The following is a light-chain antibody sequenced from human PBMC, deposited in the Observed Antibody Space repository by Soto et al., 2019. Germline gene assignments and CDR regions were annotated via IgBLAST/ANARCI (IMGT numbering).Light chain of an antibody. Sequence: DIQMTQSPSSLSASVGDRVTITCRASQSISSYLNWYQQKPGKAPKILIYKASSLESGVPSRFSGSGSGTDFTLTISRLEPEDFAVYYCQQYGSSPWTFGQGTKVDIK. CDR2: KAS. J-gene: IGKJ1*01. CDR1: QSISSY. V-gene: IGKV1-39*01. CDR3: QQYGSSPWT.